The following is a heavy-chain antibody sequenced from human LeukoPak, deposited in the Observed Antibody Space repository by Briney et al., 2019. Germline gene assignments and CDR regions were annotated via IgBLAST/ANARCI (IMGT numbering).Heavy chain of an antibody. CDR3: ARVWCSGGSCYPADAFDI. J-gene: IGHJ3*02. CDR2: ISAYNGNT. D-gene: IGHD2-15*01. V-gene: IGHV1-18*01. CDR1: GYTFTSYG. Sequence: PRASVKVSCKASGYTFTSYGISWVRQAPGQGLEWMGWISAYNGNTNYAQKLQGRVTMTTDTSTSTAYMELRSLRSDDTAVYYCARVWCSGGSCYPADAFDIWGQGTMVTVSS.